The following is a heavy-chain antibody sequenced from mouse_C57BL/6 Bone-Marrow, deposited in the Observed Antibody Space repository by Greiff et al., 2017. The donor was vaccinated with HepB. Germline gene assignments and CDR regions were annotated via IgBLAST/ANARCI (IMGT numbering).Heavy chain of an antibody. D-gene: IGHD3-2*02. V-gene: IGHV1-62-2*01. J-gene: IGHJ2*01. CDR2: FYPGSGCI. Sequence: QVQLQQSGAELVKPGASVKLSCKASGYTFTEYTIHWVKQRSGQGLEWIGWFYPGSGCIKYNEKFKDKATLTAAKSSSTVYMELSILTSEDSAVYFWAKHEGDAQAFDYWGQGTTLTVSS. CDR3: AKHEGDAQAFDY. CDR1: GYTFTEYT.